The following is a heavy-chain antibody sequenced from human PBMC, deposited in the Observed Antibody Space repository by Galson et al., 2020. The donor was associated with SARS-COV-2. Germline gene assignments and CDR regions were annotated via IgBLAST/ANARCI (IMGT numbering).Heavy chain of an antibody. V-gene: IGHV4-30-4*01. D-gene: IGHD3-10*01. Sequence: ASETLSLTCDVSGGSISSAESYWSWIRQPPGKGLEQIGYIYYTRNTYYNPSLKSRVIISVDTSKDQFSLRLSSVTAADTAVYYCASVQSFSGTHYSPTVDRWGQGTLVTVSS. CDR3: ASVQSFSGTHYSPTVDR. J-gene: IGHJ5*02. CDR2: IYYTRNT. CDR1: GGSISSAESY.